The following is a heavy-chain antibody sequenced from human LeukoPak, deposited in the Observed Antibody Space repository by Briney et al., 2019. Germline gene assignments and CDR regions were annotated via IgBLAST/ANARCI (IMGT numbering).Heavy chain of an antibody. V-gene: IGHV1-2*02. D-gene: IGHD6-13*01. CDR2: INPNSGGT. Sequence: ASVTVSCKASGYTFTGYYMHWVRQAPGQGLEWMGWINPNSGGTNYAQKFQGRVTMTRDTSISTAYMELSRLRSDDTAVYYCARDVTVWSIAAAGNYYYMDVWGKGTTVTVSS. CDR3: ARDVTVWSIAAAGNYYYMDV. J-gene: IGHJ6*03. CDR1: GYTFTGYY.